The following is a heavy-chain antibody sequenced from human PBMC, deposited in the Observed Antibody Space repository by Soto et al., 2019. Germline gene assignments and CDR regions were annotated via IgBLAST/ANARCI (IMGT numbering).Heavy chain of an antibody. V-gene: IGHV4-30-4*01. CDR2: IYYSGST. CDR1: GGSISSGDYY. CDR3: AKTPQLAPTNWFDP. Sequence: TLSLPCTVSGGSISSGDYYWSWIRQPPGKGLEWIGYIYYSGSTYYNPSLKSRVTISVDTSKNQFSLKLSSVTATDTAVYYCAKTPQLAPTNWFDPWGQGTLVTVSS. D-gene: IGHD1-1*01. J-gene: IGHJ5*02.